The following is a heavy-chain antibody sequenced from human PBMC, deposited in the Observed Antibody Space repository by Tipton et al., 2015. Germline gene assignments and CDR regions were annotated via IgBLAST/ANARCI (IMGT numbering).Heavy chain of an antibody. CDR3: ARRGCSGDDCNHEAFDI. J-gene: IGHJ3*02. CDR1: GYSFNNYW. Sequence: QLVQSGAEVKKSGESLKISCKASGYSFNNYWIGWVRQMPGKGLEWMGIIYPDDSDSTYSPSFRGLVTFSVDKSITTAYLQWSSLEASDTAMYYCARRGCSGDDCNHEAFDIWGQGTTVTVSS. D-gene: IGHD2-21*01. CDR2: IYPDDSDS. V-gene: IGHV5-51*01.